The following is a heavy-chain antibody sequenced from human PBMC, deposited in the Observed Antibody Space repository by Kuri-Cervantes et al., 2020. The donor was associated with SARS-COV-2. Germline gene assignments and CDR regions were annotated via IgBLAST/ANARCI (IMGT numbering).Heavy chain of an antibody. CDR2: IGPSGTTK. CDR1: GFIFSDYY. D-gene: IGHD1/OR15-1a*01. V-gene: IGHV3-11*04. CDR3: ARDLRRGNSLDY. J-gene: IGHJ4*02. Sequence: GGSLRLSCTASGFIFSDYYMTWIRQAPGKGLEWVSNIGPSGTTKYYADSVKGRFTISRDNAKNSLYLQMSSLRGDDTAVYYCARDLRRGNSLDYWGQGTLVTVSS.